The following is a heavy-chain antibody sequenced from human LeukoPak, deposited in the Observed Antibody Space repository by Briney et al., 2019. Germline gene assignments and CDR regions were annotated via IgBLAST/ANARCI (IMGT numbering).Heavy chain of an antibody. Sequence: SETLSLTCTVSGGSISSYYWSWIRQPPGKGLEWIGYIYYSGSTNYNPSLKSRVTISVDTSKNQFSLKLSSVTAADTAVYYCARVPDYGDYLKLWFDPWGQGTLVTVSS. V-gene: IGHV4-59*01. D-gene: IGHD4-17*01. J-gene: IGHJ5*02. CDR2: IYYSGST. CDR3: ARVPDYGDYLKLWFDP. CDR1: GGSISSYY.